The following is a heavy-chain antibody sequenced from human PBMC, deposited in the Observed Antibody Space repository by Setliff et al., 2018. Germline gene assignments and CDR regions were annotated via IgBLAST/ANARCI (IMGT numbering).Heavy chain of an antibody. CDR2: ISDSSFHI. CDR1: GFPFRIYS. Sequence: PGASMKISCAASGFPFRIYSMHWVRQAPGKGLEWVSSISDSSFHIYYRDSVKGRFTISRDNAKNSLYLQMNSLRADDTAVYYCARSEANGGHDPFDIWGQGTMVTVSS. V-gene: IGHV3-21*01. CDR3: ARSEANGGHDPFDI. D-gene: IGHD5-12*01. J-gene: IGHJ3*02.